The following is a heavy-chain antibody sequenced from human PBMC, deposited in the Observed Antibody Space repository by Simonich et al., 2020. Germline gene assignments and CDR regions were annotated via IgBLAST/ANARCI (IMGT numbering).Heavy chain of an antibody. Sequence: QVQLVQSGAEVKKPGASVKVSCTASGYTFTGYYMHWVRQGPGQGLGWMGRINPNSGGTNHAQKFQGRVTMTRDTSISTAYMELSRLRSDDTAVYYCARNGLVGILKAFDIWGQGTMVTVSS. J-gene: IGHJ3*02. V-gene: IGHV1-2*02. D-gene: IGHD2-21*01. CDR2: INPNSGGT. CDR3: ARNGLVGILKAFDI. CDR1: GYTFTGYY.